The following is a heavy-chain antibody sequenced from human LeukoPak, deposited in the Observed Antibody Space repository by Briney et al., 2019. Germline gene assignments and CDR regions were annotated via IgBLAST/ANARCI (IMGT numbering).Heavy chain of an antibody. Sequence: QPGGSLRLSCAASGFTFSSYAMSWVRQAPGKGLEWVSAISGSGGSAYYADSVKGRFTISRDNSKNTLYLQMNSLRAEDTAVYYCAKGSVGGSRTVPFFDYWGQGTLVTVSS. J-gene: IGHJ4*02. CDR1: GFTFSSYA. D-gene: IGHD2-15*01. CDR3: AKGSVGGSRTVPFFDY. CDR2: ISGSGGSA. V-gene: IGHV3-23*01.